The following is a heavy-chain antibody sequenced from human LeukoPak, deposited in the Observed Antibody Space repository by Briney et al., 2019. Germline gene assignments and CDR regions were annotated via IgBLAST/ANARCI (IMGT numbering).Heavy chain of an antibody. V-gene: IGHV4-4*07. CDR2: IYTSGST. D-gene: IGHD3-10*01. J-gene: IGHJ5*02. CDR3: ASGGSGSYYKSWFDP. Sequence: SETLSLTCTASGGSISSYYWSWIRQPAGKGLEWIGRIYTSGSTNYNPSLKSRVTMSVDTSKNQFSLKLSSVTAADTAVYYCASGGSGSYYKSWFDPWGQGTLVTVSS. CDR1: GGSISSYY.